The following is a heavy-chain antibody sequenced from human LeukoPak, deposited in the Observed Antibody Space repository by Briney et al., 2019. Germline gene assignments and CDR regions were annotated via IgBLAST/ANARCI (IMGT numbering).Heavy chain of an antibody. D-gene: IGHD6-19*01. V-gene: IGHV3-7*03. CDR3: ARDVCPGSGRGWYDGFDI. CDR2: IKQDGSVK. J-gene: IGHJ3*02. Sequence: QPGGSLRLSCAATTFTFRSYWMTWVRQAPGKGLEWVANIKQDGSVKYYVDSVRGRFTISRDNTKSTLYLQMNSLRVEDTAVYFCARDVCPGSGRGWYDGFDIWGQGTMVTVSS. CDR1: TFTFRSYW.